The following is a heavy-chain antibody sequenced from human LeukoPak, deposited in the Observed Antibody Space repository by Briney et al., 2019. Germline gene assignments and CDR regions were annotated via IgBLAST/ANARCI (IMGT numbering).Heavy chain of an antibody. V-gene: IGHV3-23*01. D-gene: IGHD2-2*01. Sequence: PGGSLRLSCAASGFTFSSYAMSWVRQAPGKGLEWVSAISGSGGSTYYADSVKGRFTISRDNSKNTLYLQMNSLRAEDTAVYYCAKGRSHIVVVPAAANFDYWGQETLVTVSS. J-gene: IGHJ4*02. CDR3: AKGRSHIVVVPAAANFDY. CDR1: GFTFSSYA. CDR2: ISGSGGST.